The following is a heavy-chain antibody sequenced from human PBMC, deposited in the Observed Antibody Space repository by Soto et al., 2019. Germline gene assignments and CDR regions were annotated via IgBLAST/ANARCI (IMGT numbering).Heavy chain of an antibody. CDR1: GGSISSYY. V-gene: IGHV4-4*07. Sequence: SETLSLTCTVSGGSISSYYWSWIRQPAGKGLEWIGRIYTSGSTNYNPSLKSRVTMSVDTSKNQFSLKLSSVTAADTAVYYCARDRYDFWSGYYTPDYYYYYGMDVWGQGTTVTVSS. CDR2: IYTSGST. D-gene: IGHD3-3*01. J-gene: IGHJ6*02. CDR3: ARDRYDFWSGYYTPDYYYYYGMDV.